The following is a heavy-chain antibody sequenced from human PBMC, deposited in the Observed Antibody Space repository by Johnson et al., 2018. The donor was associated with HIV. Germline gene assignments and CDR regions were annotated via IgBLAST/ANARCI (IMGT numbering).Heavy chain of an antibody. CDR2: ISSSGSTI. CDR1: GFTFSDYY. D-gene: IGHD3-3*01. V-gene: IGHV3-11*04. CDR3: ARDFSTTIFGVDWAFDI. J-gene: IGHJ3*02. Sequence: QVQLVESGGGLVKPGGSLRLSCAASGFTFSDYYMSWIRQAPGKGLEWVSYISSSGSTIYYADSMKGRFTISRDNAKKSLYLQMNSLRAEDTAVYYCARDFSTTIFGVDWAFDIWGQGTIVTVSS.